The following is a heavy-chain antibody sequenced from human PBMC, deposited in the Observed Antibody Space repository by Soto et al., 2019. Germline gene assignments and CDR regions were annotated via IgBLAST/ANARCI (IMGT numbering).Heavy chain of an antibody. CDR2: IKQDGSEK. D-gene: IGHD6-25*01. V-gene: IGHV3-7*01. J-gene: IGHJ4*02. CDR1: GFTFSSYW. Sequence: DVQLVESGGGLVQPGGSLRLSCAASGFTFSSYWMSWVRQSPGKGLEWVANIKQDGSEKYYVDSVNGRVTISRDNANNSLYVQMNSLRAEDTAVYYCAREKRANGYFDYWGQGTLVTVSS. CDR3: AREKRANGYFDY.